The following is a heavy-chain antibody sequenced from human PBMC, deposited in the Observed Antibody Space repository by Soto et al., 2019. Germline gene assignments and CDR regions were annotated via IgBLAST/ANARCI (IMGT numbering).Heavy chain of an antibody. Sequence: QVQLVESGGGVVQPGRSLRLSCTASGFTFSNYGMLWVRQAPGKGLEWVAVISDGGSNKDYADSVRGRFTISRDNSKNTLYLQMNSLTAQDTAMYYCARGSIVVISRDWLDPWGQGTLVTVSS. CDR1: GFTFSNYG. CDR3: ARGSIVVISRDWLDP. D-gene: IGHD3-22*01. J-gene: IGHJ5*02. V-gene: IGHV3-30*03. CDR2: ISDGGSNK.